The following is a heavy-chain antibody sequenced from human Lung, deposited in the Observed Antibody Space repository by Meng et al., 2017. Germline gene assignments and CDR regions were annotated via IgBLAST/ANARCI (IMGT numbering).Heavy chain of an antibody. CDR1: SFTFDFYA. D-gene: IGHD5-24*01. CDR3: AREISRVSYNWYSDY. J-gene: IGHJ4*02. Sequence: GVGVVAEGAASLSCAATSFTFDFYAIGWGWVAPGNGLEFVSLSWLRGYSTYNTYAVKGRFTISRDNSKNTRYLQMNSLSAEYTALYVCAREISRVSYNWYSDYWGQGTLVTVSS. CDR2: SWLRGYST. V-gene: IGHV3-43D*04.